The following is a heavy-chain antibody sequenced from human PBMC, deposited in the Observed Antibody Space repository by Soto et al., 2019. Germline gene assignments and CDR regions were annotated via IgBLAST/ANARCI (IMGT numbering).Heavy chain of an antibody. CDR1: GFTFSSYA. J-gene: IGHJ4*02. CDR2: ISYDGSNK. CDR3: ARLWFGELSH. V-gene: IGHV3-30-3*01. Sequence: GGSLGLSCAASGFTFSSYAMHWVRQAPGKGLEWVAVISYDGSNKYYADSVKGRFTISRDNSKNTLYLQMNSLRAEDTAVYYCARLWFGELSHWGQGTLDTVSS. D-gene: IGHD3-10*01.